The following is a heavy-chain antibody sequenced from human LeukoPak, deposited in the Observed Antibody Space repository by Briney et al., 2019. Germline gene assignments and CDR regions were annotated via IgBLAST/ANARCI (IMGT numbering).Heavy chain of an antibody. J-gene: IGHJ3*02. D-gene: IGHD6-13*01. Sequence: GGSLRLSCAASGSTFSSYSMNWVRQAPGKGLEWVSSISSSSSYIYYADSVKGRFTISRDNAKNSLYLQMNSLRAEDTAVYYCARDRDASSWSHDAFDIWGQGTMVTVSS. CDR1: GSTFSSYS. CDR3: ARDRDASSWSHDAFDI. V-gene: IGHV3-21*01. CDR2: ISSSSSYI.